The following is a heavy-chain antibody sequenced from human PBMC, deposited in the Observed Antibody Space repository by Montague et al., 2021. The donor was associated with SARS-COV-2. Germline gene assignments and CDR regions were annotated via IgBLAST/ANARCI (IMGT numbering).Heavy chain of an antibody. CDR2: ISDSGST. CDR1: GGSISSFY. CDR3: ARHYSATLPAVY. D-gene: IGHD2-15*01. Sequence: SETLSLTCTVSGGSISSFYWSWFRQPPGKGLEWIGYISDSGSTNYNPSLTSRVTMSVDTSKYQFSLKVNSVTAADTAVYYCARHYSATLPAVYWGQGTLVTVS. V-gene: IGHV4-59*08. J-gene: IGHJ4*02.